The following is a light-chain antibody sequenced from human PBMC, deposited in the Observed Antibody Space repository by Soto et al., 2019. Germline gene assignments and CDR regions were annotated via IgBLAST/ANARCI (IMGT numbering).Light chain of an antibody. CDR2: KAS. J-gene: IGKJ1*01. Sequence: DIQMTQSPSTLSGSVGDRVTLTCRASQTISSWLAWYQQKPGKAPKLLIYKASTLKSGVPSRFSGSGSGTDFTLTISSLQADDFATYYCQQYNTFWTFGQGTKVDIK. CDR3: QQYNTFWT. V-gene: IGKV1-5*03. CDR1: QTISSW.